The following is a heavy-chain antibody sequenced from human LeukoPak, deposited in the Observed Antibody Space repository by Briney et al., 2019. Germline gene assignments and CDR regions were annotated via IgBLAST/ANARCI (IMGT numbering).Heavy chain of an antibody. Sequence: GGSLRLSCTVSGFTVSTNSMSWVRQAPGKGLEWVSFIYSDNTHYSDSVKGRFTISRDNSKNTLYLQMNSLSAEDTAVYYCARRAGAYSHPYDYWGQGTLVTVSS. CDR2: IYSDNT. CDR3: ARRAGAYSHPYDY. J-gene: IGHJ4*02. CDR1: GFTVSTNS. V-gene: IGHV3-53*01. D-gene: IGHD4/OR15-4a*01.